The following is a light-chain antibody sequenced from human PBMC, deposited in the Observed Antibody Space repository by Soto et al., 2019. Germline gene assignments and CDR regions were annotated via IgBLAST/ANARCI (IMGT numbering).Light chain of an antibody. CDR1: SSDVGGYKY. Sequence: HSVLTQPPSASGSPGQSVTISCTGTSSDVGGYKYVSWYQQYPGKAPKVMISEGHRRPSGVPDRFSGSTSVNSASLTISGLQADDEADYYCCLYIGATTYVFGTGTKVTVL. J-gene: IGLJ1*01. CDR2: EGH. CDR3: CLYIGATTYV. V-gene: IGLV2-8*01.